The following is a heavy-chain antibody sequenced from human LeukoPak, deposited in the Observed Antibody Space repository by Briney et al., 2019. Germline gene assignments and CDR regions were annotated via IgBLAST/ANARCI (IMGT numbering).Heavy chain of an antibody. V-gene: IGHV1-69*05. D-gene: IGHD1-1*01. CDR1: GGTFSSYA. CDR2: IIPIFGTA. Sequence: GASVKVSCKASGGTFSSYAISWVRQAPGQGLEWMGGIIPIFGTANYAQNLQGRVTMTTDTSTSTAYMELRSLTSDDTAMYYCARDGSTHDYWGQETLVTASS. J-gene: IGHJ4*02. CDR3: ARDGSTHDY.